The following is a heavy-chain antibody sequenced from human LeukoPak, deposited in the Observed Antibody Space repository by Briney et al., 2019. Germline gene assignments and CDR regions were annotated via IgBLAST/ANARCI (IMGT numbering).Heavy chain of an antibody. CDR3: ARGTIIAH. CDR1: GFTFDDYA. CDR2: ISGDGGST. Sequence: GGSLRLSCAASGFTFDDYAMHWVRQAPGKGLEWVSLISGDGGSTYYADSVKGRFTISRDNAKNSLYLQMNSLRAEDTAVYYCARGTIIAHWGQGTLVTVSS. J-gene: IGHJ4*02. D-gene: IGHD2-21*01. V-gene: IGHV3-43*02.